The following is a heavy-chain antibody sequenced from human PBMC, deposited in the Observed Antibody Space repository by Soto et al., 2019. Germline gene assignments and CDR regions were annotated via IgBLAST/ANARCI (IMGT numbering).Heavy chain of an antibody. CDR3: AKDGGDILTGYYCYFDY. CDR2: ISGSGGST. D-gene: IGHD3-9*01. V-gene: IGHV3-23*01. CDR1: GFTFSNYA. J-gene: IGHJ4*02. Sequence: EVQLLESGGGLVQPGGSLRLSCAASGFTFSNYATSWVRQAPGKGLEWVSAISGSGGSTYYADSVRGRFTISRDNSKNTLYLQMNSLRVEDTAVYYCAKDGGDILTGYYCYFDYWGQGTLVTVSS.